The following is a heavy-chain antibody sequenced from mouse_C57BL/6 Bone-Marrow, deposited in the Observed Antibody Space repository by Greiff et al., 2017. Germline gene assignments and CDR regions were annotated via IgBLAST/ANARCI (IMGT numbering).Heavy chain of an antibody. D-gene: IGHD2-14*01. V-gene: IGHV5-17*01. J-gene: IGHJ4*01. CDR2: ISSGSSTI. CDR3: ARLYDGYYYAMDY. Sequence: EVHLVESGGGLVKPGGSLKLSCAASGFTFSDYGMHWVRQAPEKGLEWVAYISSGSSTIYYADTVKGRFTISRDNAKNTLFLQMTSLRSEDTAIYYGARLYDGYYYAMDYWGQGTSVTVSS. CDR1: GFTFSDYG.